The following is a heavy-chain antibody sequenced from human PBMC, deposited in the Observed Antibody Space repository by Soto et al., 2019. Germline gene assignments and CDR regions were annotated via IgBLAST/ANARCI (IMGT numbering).Heavy chain of an antibody. CDR2: INAGNGNT. Sequence: QVQLVQSGAEVKKPGASVKVSCKASGYTFTSYAMHWVRQAPGQRLEWMGWINAGNGNTKYSQKFQGRVTITRDTSASTAYMELSSLSSEATAVYYCAREFPYNWNRHFDYWGQGTLVTVSS. CDR1: GYTFTSYA. V-gene: IGHV1-3*01. CDR3: AREFPYNWNRHFDY. D-gene: IGHD1-20*01. J-gene: IGHJ4*02.